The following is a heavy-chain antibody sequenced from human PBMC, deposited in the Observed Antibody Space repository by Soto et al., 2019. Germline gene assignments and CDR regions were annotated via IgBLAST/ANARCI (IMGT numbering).Heavy chain of an antibody. V-gene: IGHV1-69*01. CDR3: ARGLYYYGSGSYQDYYGMDV. CDR2: IIPIFGTA. Sequence: QVQLVQSGAEVKKPGSSVKVSCKASGGTFSSYAISWVRQAPGQGLEWMGGIIPIFGTANYAQKFQGRVTITADEATSTAYMELSSLRSEDRAVYSCARGLYYYGSGSYQDYYGMDVWGQGTTVTVSS. D-gene: IGHD3-10*01. J-gene: IGHJ6*02. CDR1: GGTFSSYA.